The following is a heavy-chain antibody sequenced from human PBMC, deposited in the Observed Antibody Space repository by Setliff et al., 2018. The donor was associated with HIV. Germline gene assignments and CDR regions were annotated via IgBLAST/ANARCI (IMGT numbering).Heavy chain of an antibody. J-gene: IGHJ4*02. CDR3: ARDNRRTVIIVGFDY. V-gene: IGHV4-39*07. D-gene: IGHD3-22*01. Sequence: PSETLSLTCIVSSGSITSSNYYWGWIRQPPGKGLEWIGSIFYSGSPYYTPSLKSRVTISVDTSKNQFSLKLSSVTAADTAVYYCARDNRRTVIIVGFDYWGQGTLVTVSS. CDR2: IFYSGSP. CDR1: SGSITSSNYY.